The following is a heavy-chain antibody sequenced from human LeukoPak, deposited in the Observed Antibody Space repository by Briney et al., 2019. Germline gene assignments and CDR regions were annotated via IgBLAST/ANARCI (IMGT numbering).Heavy chain of an antibody. CDR1: GYRFTNYW. CDR3: ARRDTSGSLFWFDP. Sequence: GESLKISCKGSGYRFTNYWIGWVRQMPGKGLEWMGIIYPGDSETRYSPSFQGQVTISVDKSISTAYLQWNSLKASDTGMYYCARRDTSGSLFWFDPWGQGTLVTVSS. V-gene: IGHV5-51*01. CDR2: IYPGDSET. D-gene: IGHD3-10*01. J-gene: IGHJ5*02.